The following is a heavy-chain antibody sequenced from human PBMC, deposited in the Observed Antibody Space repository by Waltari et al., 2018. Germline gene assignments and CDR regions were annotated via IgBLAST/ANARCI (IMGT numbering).Heavy chain of an antibody. V-gene: IGHV3-23*01. Sequence: EVQLLESGGGLVQPGGSLRLSCAASGFAFSSYAMSLVRQAPGKGLEWVSAISGSGGSTYYADSVKGRFTISRDNSKNTLYLQMNSLRAEDTAVYYCARINCGAPRGEKPCDYWGQGTLVTVSS. J-gene: IGHJ4*02. CDR1: GFAFSSYA. D-gene: IGHD2-21*01. CDR2: ISGSGGST. CDR3: ARINCGAPRGEKPCDY.